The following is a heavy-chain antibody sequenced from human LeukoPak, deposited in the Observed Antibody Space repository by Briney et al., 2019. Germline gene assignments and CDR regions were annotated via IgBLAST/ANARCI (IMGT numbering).Heavy chain of an antibody. D-gene: IGHD6-13*01. CDR1: GFSLSTSGVG. CDR3: ARIGSSPLLWDAFDI. V-gene: IGHV2-5*02. Sequence: SGPTLVKPTQTLTLTCTFSGFSLSTSGVGVGWIRQPPGKALEWLALIYWDDDKRYSPSLKSRLTITKDTSKNQVVLTMTNMDPVDTATYYCARIGSSPLLWDAFDIWGQETMVTVSS. CDR2: IYWDDDK. J-gene: IGHJ3*02.